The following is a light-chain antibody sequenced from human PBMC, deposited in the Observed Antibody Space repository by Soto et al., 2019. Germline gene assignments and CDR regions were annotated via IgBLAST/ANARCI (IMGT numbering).Light chain of an antibody. J-gene: IGKJ3*01. CDR2: LGS. CDR3: MQALQTVT. V-gene: IGKV2-28*01. CDR1: HSLLHSNGYNY. Sequence: DIVITQSPLSLPFTPLDPSSISCMSSHSLLHSNGYNYLDWYLQKPGQSPQLLIYLGSNRASGVPDRFSGSGSGTDFTLKISRVEAEDVGVYYCMQALQTVTFGPGTKVDI.